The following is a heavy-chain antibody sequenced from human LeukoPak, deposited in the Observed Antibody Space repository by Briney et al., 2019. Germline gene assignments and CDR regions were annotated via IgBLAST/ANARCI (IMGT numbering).Heavy chain of an antibody. CDR1: GYSFTNYW. CDR3: TTGSEATTALPRLPTRYYFDY. Sequence: GESPKIFCKGSGYSFTNYWIGWVRQMPGKGLEWLVIIYPCDSDTRNSPSFQGQVTNSVDKSISTAYLKWSRLKASDTAMYYYTTGSEATTALPRLPTRYYFDYWGRGTLVTVSS. D-gene: IGHD1-26*01. J-gene: IGHJ4*02. CDR2: IYPCDSDT. V-gene: IGHV5-51*01.